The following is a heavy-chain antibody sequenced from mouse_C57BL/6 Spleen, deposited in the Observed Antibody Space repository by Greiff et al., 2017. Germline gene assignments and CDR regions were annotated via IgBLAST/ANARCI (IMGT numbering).Heavy chain of an antibody. V-gene: IGHV5-16*01. CDR1: GFTFSDYY. J-gene: IGHJ4*01. D-gene: IGHD6-1*01. Sequence: EVQLVESEGGLVQPGSSMRLSCTASGFTFSDYYMAWVRQVPEKGLEWVANINYDGSSTYYLDSLKSRFIISRDNSKIILYLHMSSLKSEDTATYYCARDEEGAMDYWGQGTSVTVSS. CDR3: ARDEEGAMDY. CDR2: INYDGSST.